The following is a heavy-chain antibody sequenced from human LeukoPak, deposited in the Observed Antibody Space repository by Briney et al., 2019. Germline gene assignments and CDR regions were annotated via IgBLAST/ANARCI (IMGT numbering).Heavy chain of an antibody. J-gene: IGHJ4*02. V-gene: IGHV3-21*01. CDR1: GFTISSIS. D-gene: IGHD6-19*01. CDR3: AREMDSSGRPFDY. Sequence: GGSLRLSGAASGFTISSISINWVRQAPGKGLEWVSSISSSSSCIYHADSVKGRLTISRYNAKNSLYLQRNSLRAEDTAVYYCAREMDSSGRPFDYGGQGTLVTVSS. CDR2: ISSSSSCI.